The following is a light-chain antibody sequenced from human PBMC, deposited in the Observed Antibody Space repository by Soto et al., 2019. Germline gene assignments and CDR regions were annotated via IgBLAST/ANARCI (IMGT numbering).Light chain of an antibody. CDR1: QDIRKS. CDR3: QLHDSLPLFT. CDR2: DAS. J-gene: IGKJ2*01. Sequence: DIQMTQSPSSLSASVGDRVTITCQASQDIRKSLNWYQQKAGKAPKLLIYDASNLETGVPSRFSGSGSGTDFTFTISSLQPEDIATYSCQLHDSLPLFTFGLGTKLEIK. V-gene: IGKV1-33*01.